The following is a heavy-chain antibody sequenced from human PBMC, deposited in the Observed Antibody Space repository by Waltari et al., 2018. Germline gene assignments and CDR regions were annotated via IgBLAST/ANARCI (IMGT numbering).Heavy chain of an antibody. CDR1: GYTFTGYY. CDR3: AREGYCSGGSCYGAFSFDY. J-gene: IGHJ4*02. CDR2: INPNSGGT. V-gene: IGHV1-2*06. Sequence: QVQLVQSGAEVKKPGASVKVSCKASGYTFTGYYMHWVRQAPGQGLEWMGRINPNSGGTNYAQKFQGRVTMTRDTSISTAYMELSRLRSDDTAVYYCAREGYCSGGSCYGAFSFDYWGQGTLVTVSS. D-gene: IGHD2-15*01.